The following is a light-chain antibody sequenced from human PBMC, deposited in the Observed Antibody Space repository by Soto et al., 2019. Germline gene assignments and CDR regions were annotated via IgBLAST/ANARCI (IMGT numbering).Light chain of an antibody. CDR3: QQLNTLPFT. J-gene: IGKJ5*01. Sequence: DIQLTQSPSLLSAXXXXXXXXXXXASHDISTYLAWYQQKPGKAPKLMIYEASTLQSGVPSRFSGSGSGTEFTLTISGLLPEDFATYHCQQLNTLPFTFGQGTRLEIK. CDR1: HDISTY. CDR2: EAS. V-gene: IGKV1-9*01.